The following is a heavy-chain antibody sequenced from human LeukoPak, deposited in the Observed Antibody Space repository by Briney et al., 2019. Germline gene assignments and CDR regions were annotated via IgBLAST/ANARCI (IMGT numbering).Heavy chain of an antibody. CDR2: IWDDGGHK. Sequence: GRSLRLSCAAPGFAFNTATMHWVRQAPGRGLKWVALIWDDGGHKFYSNSARGQFTISRDNSKNTVSLQINNLRPEDTAVYYCARENFGSGSYPDFWGQGTLVTVSS. J-gene: IGHJ4*02. D-gene: IGHD3-10*01. CDR1: GFAFNTAT. CDR3: ARENFGSGSYPDF. V-gene: IGHV3-33*01.